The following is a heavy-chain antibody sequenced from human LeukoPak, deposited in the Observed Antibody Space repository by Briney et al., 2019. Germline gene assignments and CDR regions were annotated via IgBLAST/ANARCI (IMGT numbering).Heavy chain of an antibody. D-gene: IGHD3/OR15-3a*01. Sequence: SETLSLTCTVSDGSITSYYWSWIRQPPGKGLEWIGHIYDSGSTNYNPSLKSRVTISVDTSKNQFSLKLSSVTAADTAVYYCAREFSWTGFFDYWGQGTLVIVSS. J-gene: IGHJ4*02. CDR1: DGSITSYY. V-gene: IGHV4-59*12. CDR2: IYDSGST. CDR3: AREFSWTGFFDY.